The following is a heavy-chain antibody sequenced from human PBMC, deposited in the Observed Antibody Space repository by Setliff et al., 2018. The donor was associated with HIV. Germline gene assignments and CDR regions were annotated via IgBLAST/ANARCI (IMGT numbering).Heavy chain of an antibody. D-gene: IGHD3-16*01. CDR2: IYLSGST. CDR1: GDSVTSDSYY. J-gene: IGHJ6*02. CDR3: ARDWAAPYYYGMDV. V-gene: IGHV4-61*02. Sequence: SETLSLTCTVSGDSVTSDSYYWNWIRQPAGKTLEWIGRIYLSGSTNYNPSLKSRVTISIDTSKNQLSLKLSSVTAADTAVYYCARDWAAPYYYGMDVWGQGTTVTVSS.